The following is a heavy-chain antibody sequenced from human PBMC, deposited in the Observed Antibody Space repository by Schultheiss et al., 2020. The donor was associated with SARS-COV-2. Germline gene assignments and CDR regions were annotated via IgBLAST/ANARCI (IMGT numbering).Heavy chain of an antibody. CDR2: IYYSGTT. CDR1: GGSISSGDYY. Sequence: SETLSLTCTVSGGSISSGDYYWSWIRQPPGKGLEWIGYIYYSGTTNYNPSLKSRVTISVDTSKNQFSLKLSSVTAADTAVYYCARSRGYYDSSGYYYDYYYYGMDVWGQGTTVTVSS. CDR3: ARSRGYYDSSGYYYDYYYYGMDV. J-gene: IGHJ6*02. D-gene: IGHD3-22*01. V-gene: IGHV4-30-4*01.